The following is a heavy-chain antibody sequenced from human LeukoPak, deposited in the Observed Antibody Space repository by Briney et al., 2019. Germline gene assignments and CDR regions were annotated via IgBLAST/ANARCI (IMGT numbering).Heavy chain of an antibody. J-gene: IGHJ6*02. Sequence: KTSETLSLTCTVSGGSISSYYWSWIRQPPGKGLEWIGYIYFSGSTNYSPSLKSRVTISVDTSKNQFSLKLSSVTAADTAVYYCARHPLFGSGGYLAPSYGMDVWGQGTTVTVSS. CDR1: GGSISSYY. V-gene: IGHV4-59*08. CDR3: ARHPLFGSGGYLAPSYGMDV. D-gene: IGHD3-10*01. CDR2: IYFSGST.